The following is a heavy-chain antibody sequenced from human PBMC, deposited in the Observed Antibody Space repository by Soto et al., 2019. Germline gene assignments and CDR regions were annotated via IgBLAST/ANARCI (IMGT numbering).Heavy chain of an antibody. J-gene: IGHJ4*02. V-gene: IGHV1-18*04. CDR2: ISAYNGNT. CDR3: AGGARSMIVVVNSFDY. Sequence: GASVKVSCKASGYTFTSYGISWVRQAPGQGLEWMGWISAYNGNTNYAQKLQGRVTMTTDTSTSTAYMELRSLRSDDTAVYYCAGGARSMIVVVNSFDYWGQGTLVTVSS. D-gene: IGHD3-22*01. CDR1: GYTFTSYG.